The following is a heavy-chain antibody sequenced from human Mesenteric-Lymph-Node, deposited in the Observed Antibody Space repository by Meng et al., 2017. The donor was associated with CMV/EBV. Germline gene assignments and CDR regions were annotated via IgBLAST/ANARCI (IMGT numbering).Heavy chain of an antibody. D-gene: IGHD3-22*01. J-gene: IGHJ6*02. V-gene: IGHV1-18*01. CDR1: GYTFTGYD. CDR3: ARDWAYDRGGSYGMDV. Sequence: ASVKVSCKASGYTFTGYDISWVRQAPGQGLEWMGWISAYNGNTNYAQKLQGRATMTTDTSTSTAYMELRSLRSDDTAVYYCARDWAYDRGGSYGMDVWGQGATVTVSS. CDR2: ISAYNGNT.